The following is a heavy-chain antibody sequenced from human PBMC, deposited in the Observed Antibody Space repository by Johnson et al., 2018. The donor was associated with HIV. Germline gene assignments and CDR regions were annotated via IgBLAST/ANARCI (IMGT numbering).Heavy chain of an antibody. Sequence: QVQLVESGGGLVQPGGSLRLSCAASGFTFSDYYMSWIRQAPGKGLEWVSYISSSGSTVYYAASVKGRFTISRDNAKNSVYLQMNSLEAEDTAVYYCARAPEVRGVDAFDVWGQGTVVTVSS. V-gene: IGHV3-11*04. J-gene: IGHJ3*01. CDR2: ISSSGSTV. CDR3: ARAPEVRGVDAFDV. CDR1: GFTFSDYY. D-gene: IGHD3-10*01.